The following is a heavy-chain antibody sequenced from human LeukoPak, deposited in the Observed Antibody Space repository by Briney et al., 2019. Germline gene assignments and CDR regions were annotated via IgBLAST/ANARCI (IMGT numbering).Heavy chain of an antibody. V-gene: IGHV3-74*01. CDR2: INSDGSST. CDR1: GFTFSRYW. D-gene: IGHD2-2*01. CDR3: ARAGFCNSTSCYWFDP. J-gene: IGHJ5*02. Sequence: GGSLRLSCAASGFTFSRYWMHWVRQAPGKGLVWVSRINSDGSSTIYADSVKGRLTISRDNAKNRLYLQMNSLRAEDTAVYYCARAGFCNSTSCYWFDPWGQGTLVTVSA.